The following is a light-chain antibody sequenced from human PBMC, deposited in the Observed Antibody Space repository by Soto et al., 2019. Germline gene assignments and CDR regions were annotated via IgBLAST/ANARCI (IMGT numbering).Light chain of an antibody. CDR3: NSYTTSISLYV. Sequence: QSALTQPASVSGSPGQSITISCTGTSSDIGGYDHVSWYQQHPGKAPKLMIYDVSVRPSGVSDRFSGSKSANTASLTISGLQAEDEAAYYCNSYTTSISLYVFGPGTKLTVL. CDR2: DVS. J-gene: IGLJ1*01. V-gene: IGLV2-14*01. CDR1: SSDIGGYDH.